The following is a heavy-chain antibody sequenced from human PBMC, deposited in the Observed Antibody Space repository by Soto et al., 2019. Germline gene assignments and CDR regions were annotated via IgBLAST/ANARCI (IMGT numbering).Heavy chain of an antibody. CDR2: IYSGGST. D-gene: IGHD5-12*01. V-gene: IGHV3-66*01. Sequence: GGSLRLSCAASGFTVSSNYMSWVRQAPGKGLEWVSVIYSGGSTYYADSVKGRFTISRDNSKNTLYLQMNSLRAEDTAVYYCARGRRYSGYDYRSVYYFDYWGQGTLVTVSS. J-gene: IGHJ4*02. CDR1: GFTVSSNY. CDR3: ARGRRYSGYDYRSVYYFDY.